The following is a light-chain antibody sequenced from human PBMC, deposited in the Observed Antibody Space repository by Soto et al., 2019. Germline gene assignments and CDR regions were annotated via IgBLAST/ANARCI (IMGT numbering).Light chain of an antibody. V-gene: IGKV1-6*01. Sequence: AIQMTQSPSSLSASVGDRVTITCRASQGIRNDLGWYQQKPGKAPKLLIYAASSLQGGVPSRFSGRGSGTDFTLTIRRLQPEDFSTYYCLQDFNYPYTFGQGTKLEIK. CDR3: LQDFNYPYT. J-gene: IGKJ2*01. CDR2: AAS. CDR1: QGIRND.